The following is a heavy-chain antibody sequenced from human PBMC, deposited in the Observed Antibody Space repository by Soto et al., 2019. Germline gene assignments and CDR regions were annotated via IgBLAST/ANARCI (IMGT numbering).Heavy chain of an antibody. Sequence: SVKASCKAPRYMFSCCTMHWPRQAPGQRLEWMGWINAANGNTKYSQNFQGRVTISRDTSASTAYLELSSLRSEDTAVYYCARGSFETSGYADYWGQGTLVTVSS. CDR2: INAANGNT. J-gene: IGHJ4*02. CDR1: RYMFSCCT. CDR3: ARGSFETSGYADY. D-gene: IGHD3-22*01. V-gene: IGHV1-3*01.